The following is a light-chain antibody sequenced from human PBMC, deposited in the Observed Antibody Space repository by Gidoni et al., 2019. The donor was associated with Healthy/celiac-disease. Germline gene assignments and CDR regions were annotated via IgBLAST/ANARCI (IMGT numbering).Light chain of an antibody. CDR1: QIISSY. CDR3: QHSYSTPYT. CDR2: AAS. V-gene: IGKV1-39*01. Sequence: DIQMTQSPSSLSASVGDRVTITCRASQIISSYLNWYQQKPGKAPKLLIDAASSLQSGVPSRFSGSGSGTDFTLTISSLQPEDFATYYGQHSYSTPYTFGQGTKLEIK. J-gene: IGKJ2*01.